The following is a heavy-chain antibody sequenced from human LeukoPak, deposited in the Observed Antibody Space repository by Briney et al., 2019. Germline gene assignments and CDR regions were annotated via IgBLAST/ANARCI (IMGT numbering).Heavy chain of an antibody. V-gene: IGHV3-23*01. J-gene: IGHJ4*02. CDR3: AKDGGLWISAHWGDS. CDR2: ISTGGGNT. Sequence: GGSLRLSCTASGFTFSSYTMSWVRQAPGKGLKWVSTISTGGGNTSYADSVQGRFTVSRDDSKNTLYLQMKSRRAEDTAVYYCAKDGGLWISAHWGDSWGRGTLVTVSS. D-gene: IGHD2-2*03. CDR1: GFTFSSYT.